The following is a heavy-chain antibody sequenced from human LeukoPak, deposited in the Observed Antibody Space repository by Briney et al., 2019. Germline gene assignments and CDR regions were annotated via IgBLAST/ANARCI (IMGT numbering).Heavy chain of an antibody. CDR1: GFTFSTYS. D-gene: IGHD3-10*01. Sequence: GGSLRLSCAASGFTFSTYSMNWVRQAPGKGLEWVSSIATSSDYIYYAGSLKGRFTISRDNAKNSLYLHMNSLRPDDTAVYYCARGRSITILRGVAISDGFDIWGQGTKFTVS. CDR2: IATSSDYI. V-gene: IGHV3-21*06. CDR3: ARGRSITILRGVAISDGFDI. J-gene: IGHJ3*02.